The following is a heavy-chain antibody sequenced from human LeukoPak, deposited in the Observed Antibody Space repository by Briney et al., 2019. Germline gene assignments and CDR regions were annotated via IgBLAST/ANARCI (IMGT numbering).Heavy chain of an antibody. CDR3: ARGVVVVPAARNYGMDV. J-gene: IGHJ6*02. CDR2: INSDGSST. D-gene: IGHD2-2*01. Sequence: GGSLRLSCAASGFTFSSYWMNWFRQAPGKGLVWVSRINSDGSSTSYADSVKGRFTISRDNAKNTLYLQMNSLRAEDTAVYYCARGVVVVPAARNYGMDVWGQGTTVTVSS. CDR1: GFTFSSYW. V-gene: IGHV3-74*01.